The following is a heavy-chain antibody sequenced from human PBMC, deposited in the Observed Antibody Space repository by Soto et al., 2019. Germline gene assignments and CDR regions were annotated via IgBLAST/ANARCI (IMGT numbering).Heavy chain of an antibody. D-gene: IGHD6-19*01. J-gene: IGHJ4*02. V-gene: IGHV1-18*01. CDR2: ISFYNGHT. Sequence: QVQLVQSGGEVKKPGPSVKVSCKASGDTVTKYGIICLRQATVQGLEWMGWISFYNGHTNYALKFQDRITFTTDTLASTASKELRSLTSDDTAVYYFGSATSLAVAGNETWGQGTLVTVFS. CDR1: GDTVTKYG. CDR3: GSATSLAVAGNET.